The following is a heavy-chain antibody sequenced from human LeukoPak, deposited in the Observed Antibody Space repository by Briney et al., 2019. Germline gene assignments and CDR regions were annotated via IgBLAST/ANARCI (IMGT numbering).Heavy chain of an antibody. D-gene: IGHD5-18*01. V-gene: IGHV4-34*01. CDR3: ARAPGGYSYGYPFDY. J-gene: IGHJ4*02. CDR1: GGSFSGYY. CDR2: INHSGST. Sequence: SETLSLTCAVYGGSFSGYYWSWIRQPPGKGLEWIGEINHSGSTNYNPSLKSRVTISVDTSKNQFSLKLSSVTAADTAVYYCARAPGGYSYGYPFDYWGQGTLVTVSS.